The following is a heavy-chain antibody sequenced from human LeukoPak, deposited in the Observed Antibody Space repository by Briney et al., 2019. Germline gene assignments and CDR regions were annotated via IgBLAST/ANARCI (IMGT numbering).Heavy chain of an antibody. CDR3: AKGQGPRIAAASDY. Sequence: GGSLRLSCAASGFTFSSYAMSWVRRAPGKGLEWVSAISGSGGSTYYADSVKGRFTISRDNSKNTLYLQMNSLRAEDTAVYYCAKGQGPRIAAASDYWGQGTLVTVSS. CDR2: ISGSGGST. J-gene: IGHJ4*02. D-gene: IGHD6-13*01. CDR1: GFTFSSYA. V-gene: IGHV3-23*01.